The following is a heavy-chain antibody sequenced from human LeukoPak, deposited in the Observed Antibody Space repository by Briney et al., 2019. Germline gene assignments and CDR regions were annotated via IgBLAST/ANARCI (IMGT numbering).Heavy chain of an antibody. V-gene: IGHV3-66*01. D-gene: IGHD2-15*01. CDR1: GFTVSINY. Sequence: GGSLRLSCAASGFTVSINYMIWVRHAPGKGLEWVSVICSGGSTYYAGSVKGRFTISRDDSNNTLYLQMNSLRAEDTAVYYCAKCSGGSCYSGYWGQGTLVTVSS. J-gene: IGHJ4*02. CDR2: ICSGGST. CDR3: AKCSGGSCYSGY.